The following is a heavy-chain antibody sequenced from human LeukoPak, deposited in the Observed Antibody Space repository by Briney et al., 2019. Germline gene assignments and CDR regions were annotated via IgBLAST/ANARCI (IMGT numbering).Heavy chain of an antibody. CDR3: ARVHSDSSGYNFDY. CDR2: IYDSGST. CDR1: GGSINSYY. V-gene: IGHV4-59*01. J-gene: IGHJ4*02. D-gene: IGHD3-22*01. Sequence: PSETLSLTCTVSGGSINSYYWSWIRQPPGKGLEWIGYIYDSGSTNYNPSLKSRVTISIDTSKNQFSLKLSSVTTADTAVYYCARVHSDSSGYNFDYWGQGTLVTVSS.